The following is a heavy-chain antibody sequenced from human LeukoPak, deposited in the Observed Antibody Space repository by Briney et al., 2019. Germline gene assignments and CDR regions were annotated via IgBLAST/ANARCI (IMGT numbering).Heavy chain of an antibody. V-gene: IGHV3-15*01. D-gene: IGHD4-23*01. J-gene: IGHJ4*02. Sequence: GGSLRLSCAASGFTFSSYAMSWVRQAPGKGLEWVGRIKSKTDGGTTDYAAPVKGRFTISRDDSKNTLYLQMNSLKTEDTAVYYCTTEPATVVEGGPDYWGQGTLVTVSS. CDR2: IKSKTDGGTT. CDR1: GFTFSSYA. CDR3: TTEPATVVEGGPDY.